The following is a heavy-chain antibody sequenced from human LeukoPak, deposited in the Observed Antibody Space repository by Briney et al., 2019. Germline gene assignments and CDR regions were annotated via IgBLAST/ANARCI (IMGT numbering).Heavy chain of an antibody. Sequence: SETLSLTCAVYGGYFSGYYWSWIRQPPGKGLEWIGEINHSGSTNYNPSLKSRVTISVDTSKNQFSLKLRSVTAADTAVYYCARVPNNWFDPGGQGTLVTVSS. J-gene: IGHJ5*02. CDR2: INHSGST. CDR3: ARVPNNWFDP. V-gene: IGHV4-34*01. CDR1: GGYFSGYY.